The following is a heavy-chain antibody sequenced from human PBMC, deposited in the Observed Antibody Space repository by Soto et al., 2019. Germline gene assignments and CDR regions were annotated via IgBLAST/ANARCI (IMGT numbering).Heavy chain of an antibody. J-gene: IGHJ4*02. D-gene: IGHD3-10*01. CDR2: ISGYNGKI. V-gene: IGHV1-18*01. CDR3: ARDRGFGELLPSINDY. CDR1: GYTFVNYG. Sequence: QVQLVQSGAEVKKPGASVKVSCKASGYTFVNYGISWVRQAPGQGLEWMGWISGYNGKISYAQKVQGRVTLTTDTSTSTAYMELRSLISDDTAVYYCARDRGFGELLPSINDYWGQGTLVTVSS.